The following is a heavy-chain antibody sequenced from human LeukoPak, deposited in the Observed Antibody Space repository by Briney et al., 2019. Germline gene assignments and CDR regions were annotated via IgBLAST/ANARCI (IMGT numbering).Heavy chain of an antibody. CDR3: AREGYSSSAATY. Sequence: GGSLRLSCVASEFTFSRFWMSWVRQAPGKGLEWVAHINQDGSARYYVDSVKGRFTISRDNAQDSVFLQMNNLIAEDTAVYFCAREGYSSSAATYWGQGTLVNVSS. CDR2: INQDGSAR. V-gene: IGHV3-7*01. J-gene: IGHJ4*02. D-gene: IGHD4-11*01. CDR1: EFTFSRFW.